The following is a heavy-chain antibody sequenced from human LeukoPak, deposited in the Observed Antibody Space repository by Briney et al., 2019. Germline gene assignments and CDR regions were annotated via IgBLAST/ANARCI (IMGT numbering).Heavy chain of an antibody. CDR2: IYHSGST. Sequence: SETLSLTCSVSGGSISSSSYDWGWIRQPPGKGLEWIGSIYHSGSTYYNPSLKSRVTISVDTSKNQFSLKLSSVTAADTAVYYCARTYYYGSGHANWFDPWGQGTLVTVSS. D-gene: IGHD3-10*01. CDR1: GGSISSSSYD. V-gene: IGHV4-39*01. J-gene: IGHJ5*02. CDR3: ARTYYYGSGHANWFDP.